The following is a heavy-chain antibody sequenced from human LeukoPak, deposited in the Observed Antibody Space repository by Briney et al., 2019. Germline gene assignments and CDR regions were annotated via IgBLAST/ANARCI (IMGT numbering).Heavy chain of an antibody. V-gene: IGHV3-23*01. CDR1: EFTFSSYA. CDR2: ISASGGST. Sequence: GGSLRLSCAASEFTFSSYAMQWVRQAPGKGLEWVSGISASGGSTWYADSVKGRFTISRDNAKNSLYLQMNSLRAEDTAVYYCARTNLGSGWRFDCWGQGTLVTVSS. D-gene: IGHD6-19*01. CDR3: ARTNLGSGWRFDC. J-gene: IGHJ4*02.